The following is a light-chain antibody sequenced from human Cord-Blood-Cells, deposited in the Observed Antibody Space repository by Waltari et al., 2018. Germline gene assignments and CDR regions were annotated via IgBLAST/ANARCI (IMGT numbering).Light chain of an antibody. CDR2: STN. CDR3: VLYMGSGIWV. J-gene: IGLJ3*02. Sequence: QTVVTQEPSFSVSPGGTVTLPSGLTHGSVSTSYYPSWYQQTPGQAPRTLIYSTNTRSSGVPDRFSGSILGNKAALTITGAQADDESDYYCVLYMGSGIWVFGGGTKLTVL. V-gene: IGLV8-61*01. CDR1: HGSVSTSYY.